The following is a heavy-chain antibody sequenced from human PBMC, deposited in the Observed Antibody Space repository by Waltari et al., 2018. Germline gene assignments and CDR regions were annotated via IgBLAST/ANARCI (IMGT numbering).Heavy chain of an antibody. CDR2: IYYSGST. J-gene: IGHJ6*02. Sequence: QVQLQESGPGLVKPSETLSLTCTVSGGSISSHYWSWIRQPPGKGLAWIGYIYYSGSTNYNPSLKSGVTISVDTSKNQFSLKLSSVTAADTAVYYCARESYGDYGYYYGMDVWGQGTTVTVSS. CDR1: GGSISSHY. V-gene: IGHV4-59*11. CDR3: ARESYGDYGYYYGMDV. D-gene: IGHD4-17*01.